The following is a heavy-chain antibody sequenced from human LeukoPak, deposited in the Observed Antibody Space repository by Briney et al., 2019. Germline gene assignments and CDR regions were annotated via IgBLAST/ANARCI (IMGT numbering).Heavy chain of an antibody. J-gene: IGHJ4*02. D-gene: IGHD6-19*01. CDR2: MNPNSGST. CDR3: ARAKPVAGLTNFDY. Sequence: ASVKVSCKASGYTFTNYDFNWMRQAAGQGLEWMGWMNPNSGSTGYAQRFQGRVTMTRDTSISTAYMELSSLTSEDTAVYYCARAKPVAGLTNFDYWGQGTLVTVSS. V-gene: IGHV1-8*01. CDR1: GYTFTNYD.